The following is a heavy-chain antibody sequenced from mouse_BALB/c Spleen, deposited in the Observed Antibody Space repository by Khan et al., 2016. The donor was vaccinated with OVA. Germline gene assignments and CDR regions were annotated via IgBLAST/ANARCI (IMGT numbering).Heavy chain of an antibody. Sequence: VQLQESGAELMKPGASVKISCKATGYTFSSYWIEWVKQRPGHGLEWIGEILPGSGRNNYNEKFKGKATFTADTSSNTAYMQLSNLTSDDSAVYYFERGNYYGSSSWFGYWGQGTLVTVSA. V-gene: IGHV1-9*01. D-gene: IGHD1-1*01. CDR1: GYTFSSYW. CDR2: ILPGSGRN. J-gene: IGHJ3*01. CDR3: ERGNYYGSSSWFGY.